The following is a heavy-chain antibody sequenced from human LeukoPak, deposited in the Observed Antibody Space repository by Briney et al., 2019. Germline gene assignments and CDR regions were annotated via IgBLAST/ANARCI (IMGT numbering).Heavy chain of an antibody. CDR3: AKATHYYDSSGYNGVFDY. V-gene: IGHV3-23*01. CDR2: ITGTADNT. Sequence: GGSLRLSCAASGFTITAYALSWVRQAPGKGLEWVAAITGTADNTHYADSMQGRFTISRDNSENTLFLQMNSLRAEDAAVYYCAKATHYYDSSGYNGVFDYWGQGTLVILSS. J-gene: IGHJ4*02. CDR1: GFTITAYA. D-gene: IGHD3-22*01.